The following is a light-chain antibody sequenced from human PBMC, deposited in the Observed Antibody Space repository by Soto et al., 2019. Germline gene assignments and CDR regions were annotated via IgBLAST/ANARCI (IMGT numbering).Light chain of an antibody. CDR1: RXDIGGYDF. CDR3: CSFAGGTNLV. V-gene: IGLV2-8*01. Sequence: QSVLIQPPSASGSPGQSVTISCTGTRXDIGGYDFVSWYQQHPGKAPKLTISEVSKRPSGVPDRFSGSKSGNTASLTISGLQTDDEADYYCCSFAGGTNLVFGTGTKVTVL. J-gene: IGLJ1*01. CDR2: EVS.